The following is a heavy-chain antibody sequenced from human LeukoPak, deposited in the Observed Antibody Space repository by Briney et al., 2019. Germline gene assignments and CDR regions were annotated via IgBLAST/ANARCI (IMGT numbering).Heavy chain of an antibody. Sequence: PSETLSLTCAVYGGSFSGYYRSWIRQPPGKGLEWIGEINHSGSTNYNPSLKSRVTISVDTSKNQFSLKLSSVTAADTAVHYCAGNARASSDYWGQGTLVTVSS. CDR2: INHSGST. J-gene: IGHJ4*02. CDR3: AGNARASSDY. CDR1: GGSFSGYY. V-gene: IGHV4-34*01. D-gene: IGHD2-2*01.